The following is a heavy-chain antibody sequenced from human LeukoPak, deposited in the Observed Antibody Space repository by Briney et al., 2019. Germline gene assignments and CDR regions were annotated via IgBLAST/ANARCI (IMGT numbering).Heavy chain of an antibody. V-gene: IGHV4-38-2*02. Sequence: PSETLSLTCTVSVYSISSGYYWGWIRQPPGKGLEWIGSIYHSGSTYYNPSLKSRVTISVDTSKNQFSLKLSSVTAADTAVYYCARDADWSFFDYWGQGTLVTVSS. D-gene: IGHD3-9*01. CDR3: ARDADWSFFDY. J-gene: IGHJ4*02. CDR1: VYSISSGYY. CDR2: IYHSGST.